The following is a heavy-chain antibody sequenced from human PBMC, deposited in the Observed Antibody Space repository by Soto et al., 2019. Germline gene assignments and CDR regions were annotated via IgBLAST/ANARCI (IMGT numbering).Heavy chain of an antibody. Sequence: GGSLRLSCAASGFTFSNIAMHWVRQAPGKGLEWVAAISYDGTYRPYADFARGRFTISRDNSQKTLYLQMNSLRPEDTALYYCATDRALGATLGAIDFWGQGTMVTVSS. J-gene: IGHJ4*02. CDR2: ISYDGTYR. V-gene: IGHV3-30-3*01. D-gene: IGHD1-26*01. CDR3: ATDRALGATLGAIDF. CDR1: GFTFSNIA.